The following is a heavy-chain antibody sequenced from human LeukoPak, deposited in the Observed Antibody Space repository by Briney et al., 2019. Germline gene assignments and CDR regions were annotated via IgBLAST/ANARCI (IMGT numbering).Heavy chain of an antibody. CDR1: GGSISTYY. Sequence: SETLSLTCTVSGGSISTYYWNWIRQPPGKGPEWIGHIYYSGSTNYNPSLKSRVTISVDTSKNQCSLKLNSVTAADTAVYYCARDPRPNSNNWFDPWGQGTLVTVSS. CDR3: ARDPRPNSNNWFDP. CDR2: IYYSGST. D-gene: IGHD5-18*01. J-gene: IGHJ5*02. V-gene: IGHV4-59*01.